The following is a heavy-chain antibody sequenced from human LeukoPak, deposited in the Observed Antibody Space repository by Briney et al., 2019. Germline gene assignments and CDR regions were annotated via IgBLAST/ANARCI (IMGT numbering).Heavy chain of an antibody. CDR1: GGSISSYY. CDR3: ARGGITMVRGVSRPFDY. Sequence: SETLSLTCTVSGGSISSYYWSWFRQPAGKGLEWIGRIYTSGSTNYNPSLKSRVTISVDTSKNQFSLKLSSVTAADTAVYYCARGGITMVRGVSRPFDYWGQGTLVTVSS. CDR2: IYTSGST. D-gene: IGHD3-10*01. J-gene: IGHJ4*02. V-gene: IGHV4-4*07.